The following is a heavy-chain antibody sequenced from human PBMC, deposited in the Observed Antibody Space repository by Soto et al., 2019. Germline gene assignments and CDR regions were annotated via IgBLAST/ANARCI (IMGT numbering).Heavy chain of an antibody. V-gene: IGHV3-30*18. D-gene: IGHD7-27*01. J-gene: IGHJ6*02. Sequence: QVQLVESGGGVVQPGRSLILSCAASGFTFSSYGMHWVRQATGKGLEWVAVISYDGSNKYYADSVKGRFTISRDNSKNTLYLQMNRLRAEDTAVYYCAKDLLGTGRAYGMDVWGQGTTVTVSS. CDR2: ISYDGSNK. CDR1: GFTFSSYG. CDR3: AKDLLGTGRAYGMDV.